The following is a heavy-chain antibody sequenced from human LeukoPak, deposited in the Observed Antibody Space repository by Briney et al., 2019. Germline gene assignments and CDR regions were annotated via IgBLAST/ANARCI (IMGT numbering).Heavy chain of an antibody. V-gene: IGHV4-59*12. J-gene: IGHJ4*02. CDR1: GGSISSYY. D-gene: IGHD3-22*01. CDR3: ARDFYYYYFDY. CDR2: IYYSGST. Sequence: PSETLSLTCTVSGGSISSYYWSWIRQPPGKGLEWIGSIYYSGSTYYNPSLKSRVTISVDTSKNQFSLKLSSVTAADTAVYYCARDFYYYYFDYWGQGTLVTVSS.